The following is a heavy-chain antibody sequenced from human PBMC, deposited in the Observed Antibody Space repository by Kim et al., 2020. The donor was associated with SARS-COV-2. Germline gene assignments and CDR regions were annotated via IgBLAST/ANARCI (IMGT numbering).Heavy chain of an antibody. CDR1: GYSFTSYW. J-gene: IGHJ4*02. Sequence: GESLKISCKGSGYSFTSYWISWVRQMPGKGLEWMGRIDPSDSYTNYSPSFQGHVTISADKSISTAYLQWSSLKASDTAMYYCARGRYDILTGYYTFDYWGQGTLVTVSS. D-gene: IGHD3-9*01. CDR3: ARGRYDILTGYYTFDY. V-gene: IGHV5-10-1*01. CDR2: IDPSDSYT.